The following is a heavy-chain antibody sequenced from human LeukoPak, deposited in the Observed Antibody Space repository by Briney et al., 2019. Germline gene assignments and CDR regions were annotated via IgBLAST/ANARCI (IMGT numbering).Heavy chain of an antibody. CDR3: ARDEGGRHYYGSGSRVY. CDR1: GGSISSGGYY. Sequence: SQTLSLTCTVSGGSISSGGYYWSWIRQPPGKGLEWIGYIYHSGSTYYNPSLKSRVTISVDTSRNQFSLKLSSVTAADTAVYFCARDEGGRHYYGSGSRVYWGQGTLVTVSS. D-gene: IGHD3-10*01. J-gene: IGHJ4*02. CDR2: IYHSGST. V-gene: IGHV4-30-2*01.